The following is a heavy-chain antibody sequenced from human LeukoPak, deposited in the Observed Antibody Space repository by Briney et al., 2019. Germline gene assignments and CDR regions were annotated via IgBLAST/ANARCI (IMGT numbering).Heavy chain of an antibody. J-gene: IGHJ5*02. CDR2: ISSGGSTI. CDR3: ARDRGYGSATYPFDP. CDR1: GFTFSDYY. D-gene: IGHD3-10*01. Sequence: PGGSLRLSCATSGFTFSDYYMSWIRQAPGKGLEWVSYISSGGSTIDYADSVKGRFTIYRGNAKNSLYLQMNSLRAEDTAVYYCARDRGYGSATYPFDPWGQGTLVTVSS. V-gene: IGHV3-11*04.